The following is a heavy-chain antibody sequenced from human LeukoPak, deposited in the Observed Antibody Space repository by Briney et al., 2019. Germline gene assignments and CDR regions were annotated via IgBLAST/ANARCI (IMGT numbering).Heavy chain of an antibody. D-gene: IGHD2-2*02. CDR1: GYTFTSFD. CDR2: ISVYNGNT. V-gene: IGHV1-18*01. CDR3: ARTCSSSSCYMVH. J-gene: IGHJ4*02. Sequence: ASVKVSCKASGYTFTSFDINWVRQAPGKGLEWRGWISVYNGNTNYAQNLQGRVTLTTDTSTSTAYMELRSLRSDDTALYYCARTCSSSSCYMVHWGQGTLVTVSS.